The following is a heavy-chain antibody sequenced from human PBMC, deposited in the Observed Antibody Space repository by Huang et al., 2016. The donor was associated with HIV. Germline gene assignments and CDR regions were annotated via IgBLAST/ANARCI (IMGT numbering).Heavy chain of an antibody. J-gene: IGHJ5*02. CDR3: AYQQWLVGGLNH. V-gene: IGHV3-21*02. CDR2: IGSESSYI. D-gene: IGHD6-19*01. Sequence: EVELVESGGGLVKPGGSLRLPCAASGFAFSSYGMNWVRQAAVKGLEWVACIGSESSYIYYADSVKGRVTSSGDNAKSSIYLQLDSLRAEDTAVYYCAYQQWLVGGLNHWGQGTLVVVSS. CDR1: GFAFSSYG.